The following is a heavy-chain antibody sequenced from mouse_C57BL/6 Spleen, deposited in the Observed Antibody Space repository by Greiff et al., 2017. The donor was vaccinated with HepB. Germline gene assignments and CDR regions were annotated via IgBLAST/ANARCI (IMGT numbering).Heavy chain of an antibody. J-gene: IGHJ3*01. D-gene: IGHD2-10*01. Sequence: QVQLQQPGAELVMPGASVKLSCKASGYTFTSYWMHWVKQRPGQGLEWIGEIDPSDSYTNYNQKFKGKSTLTVDKSSSTAYMQLSSLTSEDSAVYYSARAYFGNFFAYWGKGTLGTGAA. V-gene: IGHV1-69*01. CDR1: GYTFTSYW. CDR2: IDPSDSYT. CDR3: ARAYFGNFFAY.